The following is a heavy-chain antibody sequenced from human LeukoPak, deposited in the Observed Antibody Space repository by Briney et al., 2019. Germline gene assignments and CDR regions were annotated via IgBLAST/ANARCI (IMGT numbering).Heavy chain of an antibody. CDR3: AREVTTPNFDY. D-gene: IGHD5-18*01. Sequence: GASVKVSCKASGYTFTAYYMHWIRQAPGQGLEWMGWISPDSGGTNFAQKFQGRVSMTWDTSITTAYMELSRLSSDDTAVYYCAREVTTPNFDYWGQGTLVTVSS. CDR1: GYTFTAYY. J-gene: IGHJ4*02. V-gene: IGHV1-2*02. CDR2: ISPDSGGT.